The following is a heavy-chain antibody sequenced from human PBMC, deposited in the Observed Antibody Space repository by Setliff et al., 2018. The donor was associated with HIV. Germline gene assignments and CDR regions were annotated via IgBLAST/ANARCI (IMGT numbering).Heavy chain of an antibody. Sequence: ASETLSLTCAVSGVSVTSHFWSWIRQPPGKGLEWIGYFSYRGGTNSNPSLKSRVTISVDTSKNDVSLKMRSLTAADTAVYYCARDLPELTGRSFDPWGQGIQVTVSS. J-gene: IGHJ5*02. CDR3: ARDLPELTGRSFDP. D-gene: IGHD7-27*01. CDR2: FSYRGGT. CDR1: GVSVTSHF. V-gene: IGHV4-59*02.